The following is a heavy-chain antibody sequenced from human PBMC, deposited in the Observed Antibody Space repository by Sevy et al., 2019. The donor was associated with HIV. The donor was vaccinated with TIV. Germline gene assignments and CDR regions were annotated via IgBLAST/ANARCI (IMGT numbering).Heavy chain of an antibody. V-gene: IGHV3-23*01. CDR3: AKDLKAVDYYYYGMDV. CDR2: ISGSGGST. CDR1: GFTFSSYA. Sequence: GGSLRLSCAASGFTFSSYAMSWVRQAPGKGLERVSAISGSGGSTYYADSVKGRFTISRDNSRNTLYLQMNSLRAEDTAVYYCAKDLKAVDYYYYGMDVWGQGTTVTVSS. J-gene: IGHJ6*02.